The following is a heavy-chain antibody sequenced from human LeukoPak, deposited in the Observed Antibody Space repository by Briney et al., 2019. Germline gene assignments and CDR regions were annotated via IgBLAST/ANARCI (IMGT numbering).Heavy chain of an antibody. CDR2: MNPNSGNT. CDR1: GYTFTSYD. Sequence: GASVKDSCKASGYTFTSYDINWVRQATGQGLEWMGWMNPNSGNTGYAQKFQGRVTMTRNTSISTAYMELSSLRSEDTAVYYCARGSWWAAAGTGDYWGQGTLVTVSS. CDR3: ARGSWWAAAGTGDY. J-gene: IGHJ4*02. D-gene: IGHD6-13*01. V-gene: IGHV1-8*01.